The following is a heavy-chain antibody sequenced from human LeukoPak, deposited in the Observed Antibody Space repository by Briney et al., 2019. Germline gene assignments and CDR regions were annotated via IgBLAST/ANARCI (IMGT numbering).Heavy chain of an antibody. V-gene: IGHV1-2*06. CDR2: INPNGGAT. D-gene: IGHD5-18*01. J-gene: IGHJ4*02. CDR3: AREDVRTAMVGDY. CDR1: GYTFTGYY. Sequence: GASVKVSCKASGYTFTGYYIHWVRQAPGQGLEWMGRINPNGGATDYAQTFQGRVTMTGDTSISTAYMELGRLKSDDAAVYHCAREDVRTAMVGDYWGQGTLVTVSS.